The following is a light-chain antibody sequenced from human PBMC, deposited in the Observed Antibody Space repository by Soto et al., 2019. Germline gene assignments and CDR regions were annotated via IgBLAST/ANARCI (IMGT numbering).Light chain of an antibody. Sequence: EIVLTQSPGTLSLSPGERATLSCRASQSVSRSDLAWYQQKPGQAPRLLIYGASSRATGIPGRFSGSGSGTDFTLTISRMEPEDFAVYYCQQFSSTPSWTFGQGTKVDIK. CDR3: QQFSSTPSWT. J-gene: IGKJ1*01. CDR2: GAS. V-gene: IGKV3-20*01. CDR1: QSVSRSD.